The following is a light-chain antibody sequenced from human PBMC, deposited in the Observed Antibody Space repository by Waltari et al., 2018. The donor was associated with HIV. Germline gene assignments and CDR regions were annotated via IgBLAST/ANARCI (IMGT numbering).Light chain of an antibody. J-gene: IGKJ1*01. CDR1: QSISSW. Sequence: DSQMTQSPSTLAASVGARVPISCRASQSISSWLAWYQQKPGKAPKLLIYKASSLESGVPLRFTGSRSETEFTLTISSLQPDHFATYSCPQYNSYWTFGQRTKVEIK. V-gene: IGKV1-5*03. CDR3: PQYNSYWT. CDR2: KAS.